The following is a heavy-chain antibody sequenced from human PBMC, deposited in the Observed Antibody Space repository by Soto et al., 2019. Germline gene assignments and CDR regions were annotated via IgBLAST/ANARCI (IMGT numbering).Heavy chain of an antibody. CDR3: AKRTTGWYFDL. V-gene: IGHV3-23*01. CDR2: ISGSGGST. Sequence: EVQLLESGGGLVQPGGSLRLSCAASGFTFSSYAMNWVRQAPGKGLEWVSVISGSGGSTYYADSVKGRFTISRDNPKNTLYLQMNSLRAEDTAVYYCAKRTTGWYFDLWGRGTLVTVSS. J-gene: IGHJ2*01. CDR1: GFTFSSYA.